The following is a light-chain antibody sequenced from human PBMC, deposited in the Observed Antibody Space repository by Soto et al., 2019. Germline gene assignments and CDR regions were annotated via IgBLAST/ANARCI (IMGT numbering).Light chain of an antibody. CDR1: QSVASN. CDR3: QQYNNWPWT. Sequence: ETVMTQSLVPLSVSPGERATLSCRASQSVASNLAWYQQQPGQAPRLLIYDASTRAAGVPARFSGSGSGTEFTLSISSLQSEDSAVYYCQQYNNWPWTFGKGTKVEIK. J-gene: IGKJ1*01. V-gene: IGKV3-15*01. CDR2: DAS.